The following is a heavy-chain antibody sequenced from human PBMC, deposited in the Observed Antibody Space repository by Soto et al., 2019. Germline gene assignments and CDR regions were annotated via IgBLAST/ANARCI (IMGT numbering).Heavy chain of an antibody. V-gene: IGHV5-51*01. D-gene: IGHD4-17*01. Sequence: GESLKISCKGSGYSFTSYWIAWVRQMPGKGLEWMGVVYPGDSDTRYSPSFQGQVTMSADKSISTAYLQWSSLRASDTAIYYCARRNGDYLVDYWGQGTLVTVSS. J-gene: IGHJ4*02. CDR1: GYSFTSYW. CDR2: VYPGDSDT. CDR3: ARRNGDYLVDY.